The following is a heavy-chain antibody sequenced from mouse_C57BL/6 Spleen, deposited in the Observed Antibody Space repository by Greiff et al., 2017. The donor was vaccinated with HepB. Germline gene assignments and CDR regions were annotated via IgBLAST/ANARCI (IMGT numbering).Heavy chain of an antibody. J-gene: IGHJ1*03. CDR2: IYPGGGYT. CDR3: ARSHYYGSSPYWYFDV. CDR1: GYTFTNYW. D-gene: IGHD1-1*01. V-gene: IGHV1-63*01. Sequence: QVQLQQSGAELVRPGTSVKMSCKASGYTFTNYWIGWAKQRPGHGLEWIGDIYPGGGYTNYNEKFKGKATLTADKSSSTAYMQFSSLTSEDSAIYYCARSHYYGSSPYWYFDVWGTGTTVTVSS.